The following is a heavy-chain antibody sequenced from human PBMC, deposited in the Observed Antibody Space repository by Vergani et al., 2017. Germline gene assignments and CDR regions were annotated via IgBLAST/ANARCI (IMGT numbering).Heavy chain of an antibody. CDR1: GGSFSGYY. J-gene: IGHJ4*02. CDR2: INHSGST. Sequence: QVQLQQWGAGLLKPSETLSLTCAVYGGSFSGYYWSWIRQPPGKGLEWIGEINHSGSTNYNPSLKSRVTISVDTSKNQFSLKLSSVTAADTAVYYCARDNTMIVVVTKGLGLVDYWGQGTLVTVSS. CDR3: ARDNTMIVVVTKGLGLVDY. V-gene: IGHV4-34*01. D-gene: IGHD3-22*01.